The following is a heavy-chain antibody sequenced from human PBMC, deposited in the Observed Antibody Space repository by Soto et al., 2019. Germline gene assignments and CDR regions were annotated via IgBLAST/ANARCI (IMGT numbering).Heavy chain of an antibody. CDR3: ARDANRYASGSYGMDV. D-gene: IGHD3-10*01. CDR1: GASISSGGYY. CDR2: IYYSGST. V-gene: IGHV4-31*03. Sequence: SETLSLTCTVSGASISSGGYYWSWTRHRPGKGLEWIGYIYYSGSTYYNPSLKSRVTMSVDTSKNQFSLKLSSVTAADTAVYYCARDANRYASGSYGMDVWGQGTTVTVSS. J-gene: IGHJ6*02.